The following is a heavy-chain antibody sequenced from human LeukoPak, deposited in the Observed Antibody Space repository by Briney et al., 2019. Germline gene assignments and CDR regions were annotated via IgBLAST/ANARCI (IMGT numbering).Heavy chain of an antibody. CDR3: ARSDPAVGYLSDN. CDR2: IHYSGGT. J-gene: IGHJ4*02. V-gene: IGHV4-59*01. Sequence: SETLSLTCTVSGGSINNYYWSWIRQPPGEGLEWIAYIHYSGGTNYNPSLKSRLTISVATSKNQFSLKVTSVTAADTAVYYCARSDPAVGYLSDNWGQGTLVTVSS. D-gene: IGHD5-12*01. CDR1: GGSINNYY.